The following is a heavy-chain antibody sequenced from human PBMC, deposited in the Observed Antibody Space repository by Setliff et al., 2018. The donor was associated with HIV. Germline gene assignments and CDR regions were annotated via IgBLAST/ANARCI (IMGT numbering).Heavy chain of an antibody. D-gene: IGHD3-10*01. Sequence: SETLSLTYAVSNYSISSGYYWGWIRQPAGKGLEWIGHISTSGSTNYNPSLKSRVTISVDTSKNQFSLKLNSVTAADTAVYYCAREGYYGSRGWFAPWGQGTLVTVSS. CDR1: NYSISSGYY. V-gene: IGHV4-61*09. CDR3: AREGYYGSRGWFAP. J-gene: IGHJ5*02. CDR2: ISTSGST.